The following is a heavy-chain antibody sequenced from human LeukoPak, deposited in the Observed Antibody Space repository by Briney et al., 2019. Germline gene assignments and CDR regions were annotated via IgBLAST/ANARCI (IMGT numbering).Heavy chain of an antibody. CDR2: ISSSGSTI. CDR1: GFTFSSCE. Sequence: PGGCLSLSCAGSGFTFSSCEMNGVRQAPGKGLEWVSYISSSGSTIYYADCVKGRFTISRDNAKNSLYLQMNSLRAEDTAVYYSARGVATYDFWNGYVWGQGTLVTVSS. V-gene: IGHV3-48*03. J-gene: IGHJ4*02. D-gene: IGHD3-3*01. CDR3: ARGVATYDFWNGYV.